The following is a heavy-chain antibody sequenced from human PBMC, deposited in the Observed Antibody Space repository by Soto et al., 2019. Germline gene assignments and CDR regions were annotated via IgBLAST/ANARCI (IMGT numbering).Heavy chain of an antibody. CDR1: GDGLSNNW. V-gene: IGHV5-51*01. D-gene: IGHD6-13*01. CDR3: ARLGYTGSWVRGWFDP. J-gene: IGHJ5*02. Sequence: VGSLKISCKASGDGLSNNWIVWVRQLPWKGLEWMGIIYLGDSETTYSPTFQGQVTISADRSTSTAHLQWSSLKASDTAMYYCARLGYTGSWVRGWFDPWGQGTLVTVSS. CDR2: IYLGDSET.